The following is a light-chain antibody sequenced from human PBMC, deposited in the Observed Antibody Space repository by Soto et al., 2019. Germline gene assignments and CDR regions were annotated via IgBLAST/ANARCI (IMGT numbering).Light chain of an antibody. J-gene: IGKJ1*01. CDR2: GAS. V-gene: IGKV3-20*01. Sequence: VLTPSPPIPSFSPGISTTLSCRASQSVSSNLAWYQQTPGQAPRLLIYGASTRASGIPDRFSGSGSGTDFTLTISRLEPEDFAVYYCQQYGSSPRTFGQGTKVDIK. CDR1: QSVSSN. CDR3: QQYGSSPRT.